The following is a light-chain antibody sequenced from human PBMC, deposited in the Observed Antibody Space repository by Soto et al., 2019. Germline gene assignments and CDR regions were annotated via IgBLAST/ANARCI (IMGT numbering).Light chain of an antibody. V-gene: IGKV1-27*01. Sequence: DIHMTQSPSSLSASVGDRVTITCRASQDIRNYLAWYQQKPGKVPKLLISEASTLQSGVPSRFSGSGSGTDFTLTISSLQPEDVATYYWQTYNSALALTFGGGTKVELK. CDR2: EAS. J-gene: IGKJ4*01. CDR1: QDIRNY. CDR3: QTYNSALALT.